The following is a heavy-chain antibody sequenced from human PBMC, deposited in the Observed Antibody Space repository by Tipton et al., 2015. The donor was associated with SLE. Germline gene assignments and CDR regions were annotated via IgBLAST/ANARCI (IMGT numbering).Heavy chain of an antibody. V-gene: IGHV4-34*01. D-gene: IGHD5-24*01. Sequence: TLSLTCAVYGGSFSGYYWSWIRQSPGKGLEWIGEINHSGSTNYNPSLKSRVTISVDTSKNQFSLKLSSVTAADTAVYYCASRRVEMATITGLDAFDIWGQGTMVTVSS. CDR2: INHSGST. CDR3: ASRRVEMATITGLDAFDI. CDR1: GGSFSGYY. J-gene: IGHJ3*02.